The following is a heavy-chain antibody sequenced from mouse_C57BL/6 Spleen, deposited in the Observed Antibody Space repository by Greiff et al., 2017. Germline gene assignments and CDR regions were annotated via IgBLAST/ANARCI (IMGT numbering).Heavy chain of an antibody. CDR2: ISSGGDYI. CDR1: GFTFSSYA. V-gene: IGHV5-9-1*02. CDR3: TRDLPLGTGYAMDY. J-gene: IGHJ4*01. D-gene: IGHD3-3*01. Sequence: EVKLVESGEGLVKPGGSLKLSCAASGFTFSSYAMSWVRQTPEKRLEWVAYISSGGDYIYYADTVKGRFTISRDNARNTLYLQMSSLKSEDTAMYYCTRDLPLGTGYAMDYWGQGTSVTVSS.